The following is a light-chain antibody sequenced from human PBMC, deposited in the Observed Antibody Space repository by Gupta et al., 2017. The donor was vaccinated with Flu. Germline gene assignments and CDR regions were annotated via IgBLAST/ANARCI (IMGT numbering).Light chain of an antibody. CDR2: KAS. V-gene: IGKV1-5*03. J-gene: IGKJ1*01. CDR1: QTISTW. Sequence: GDRVTITCRASQTISTWLAWYQQKPGKAPKLLMYKASTLEKGVPSRFSGSGSGAEFILTITSLQPDDFATYYFQHYNNYPWTFGEGTKVEIK. CDR3: QHYNNYPWT.